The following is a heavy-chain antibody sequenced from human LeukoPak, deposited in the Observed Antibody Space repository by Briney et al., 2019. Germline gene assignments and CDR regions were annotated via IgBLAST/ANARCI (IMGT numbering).Heavy chain of an antibody. J-gene: IGHJ5*02. CDR1: GFTFSSYG. Sequence: GGSLRLSCAASGFTFSSYGMSWVRQAPGKGLEWVSAISGSGGSTYYADSVKGRFTISRDNSKNTLYLQMNSLRAEDTAVYYCARITMVRGVIPLLNWFDPWGQGTLVTISS. CDR3: ARITMVRGVIPLLNWFDP. V-gene: IGHV3-23*01. CDR2: ISGSGGST. D-gene: IGHD3-10*01.